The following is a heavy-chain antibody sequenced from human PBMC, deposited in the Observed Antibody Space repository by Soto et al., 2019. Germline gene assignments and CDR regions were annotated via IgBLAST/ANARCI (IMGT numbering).Heavy chain of an antibody. V-gene: IGHV1-69*12. CDR3: ARDHSGYSSSWYPPDY. J-gene: IGHJ4*02. CDR1: GGTFSSYA. D-gene: IGHD6-13*01. Sequence: QVKLVQSGAEVKKPGSSVKVSCKASGGTFSSYAISWVRQAPGQGLECMGGIIPIFGTANYAQKFQGRVTITADESTSTAYMELSSLRSEDTAVYYCARDHSGYSSSWYPPDYWGQGTLVTVSS. CDR2: IIPIFGTA.